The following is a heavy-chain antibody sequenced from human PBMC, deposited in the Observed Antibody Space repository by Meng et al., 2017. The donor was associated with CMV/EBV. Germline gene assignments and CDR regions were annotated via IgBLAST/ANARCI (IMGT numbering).Heavy chain of an antibody. Sequence: SETLSLTCAVYGGSFSGYYWSWIRQPPGKGLEWIGYIYYSGSTNYNPSLKSRVTISVDTSKNQFSLKLSSVTAADTAVYYCARGLYSSSWTWFDPWGQGTLVTVSS. CDR1: GGSFSGYY. V-gene: IGHV4-59*01. D-gene: IGHD6-13*01. CDR3: ARGLYSSSWTWFDP. J-gene: IGHJ5*02. CDR2: IYYSGST.